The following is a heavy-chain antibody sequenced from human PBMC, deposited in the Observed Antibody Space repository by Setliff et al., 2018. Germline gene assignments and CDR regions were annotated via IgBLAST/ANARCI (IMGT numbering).Heavy chain of an antibody. CDR3: ASPRRDDLDSPFDAFDI. D-gene: IGHD3-3*01. V-gene: IGHV4-38-2*01. CDR2: MSHRGRT. CDR1: GAPITSGHY. J-gene: IGHJ3*02. Sequence: PSETLSLTCGVSGAPITSGHYRGWIRQPPGKGLEWIATMSHRGRTYFNPSLESRVTMSRDTSKNQFSLRLTSVAAADTAVYYCASPRRDDLDSPFDAFDIWGRGTMVTVSS.